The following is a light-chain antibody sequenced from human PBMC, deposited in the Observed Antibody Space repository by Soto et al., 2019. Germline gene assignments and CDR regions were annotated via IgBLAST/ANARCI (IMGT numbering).Light chain of an antibody. CDR2: DNN. CDR1: TSNIGINY. Sequence: QSVLTQPPSVSAAPGQKVTISCSGSTSNIGINYVSWYQQFPGSAPKLLIYDNNKRPSGIPDRFSGSRSGTSATLGITGLQTGDEADYYCGTWDSSLSTWVFGGGTKVTVL. J-gene: IGLJ3*02. V-gene: IGLV1-51*01. CDR3: GTWDSSLSTWV.